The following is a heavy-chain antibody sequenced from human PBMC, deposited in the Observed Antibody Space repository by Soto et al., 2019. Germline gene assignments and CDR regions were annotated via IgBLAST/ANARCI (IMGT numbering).Heavy chain of an antibody. V-gene: IGHV3-33*01. CDR3: ARAPQGYFDY. CDR1: GFTFSNYG. CDR2: IWYDGSDK. Sequence: QVQLVESGGGVVQPGRSLRLSCAPSGFTFSNYGMHWVRQAPGKGLDWVAVIWYDGSDKYYADSVEGRFTISRDKSKNTLYLQMNSLRAEDTAVYYCARAPQGYFDYWGQGILVTVSS. J-gene: IGHJ4*02.